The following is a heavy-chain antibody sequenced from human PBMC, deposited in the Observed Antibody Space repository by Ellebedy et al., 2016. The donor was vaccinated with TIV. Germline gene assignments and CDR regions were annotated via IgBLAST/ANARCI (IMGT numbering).Heavy chain of an antibody. J-gene: IGHJ3*02. CDR3: ARSAMAFDI. V-gene: IGHV4-39*07. CDR1: GGSISSSSYY. D-gene: IGHD5-24*01. CDR2: INHSGST. Sequence: GSLRLXXTVSGGSISSSSYYWSWIRQPPGKGLEWIGEINHSGSTNYNPSLKSRVTISVDTSKNQFSLKLSSVTAADTAVYYCARSAMAFDIWGQGTMVTVSS.